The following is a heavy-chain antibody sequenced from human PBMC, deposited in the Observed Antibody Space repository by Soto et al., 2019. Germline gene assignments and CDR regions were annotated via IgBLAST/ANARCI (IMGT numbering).Heavy chain of an antibody. J-gene: IGHJ5*02. D-gene: IGHD2-15*01. CDR2: IYPGDSDT. Sequence: GESLKISCKGSGYTFTSYWIAWVRQMPGKGLEWMGIIYPGDSDTRYSPSFQGQVTISADKSISTAYLQWSSLKASDTAMYYCTTSLGYCSGGSCYGRLGWFDPWGQGTLVTVSS. CDR1: GYTFTSYW. V-gene: IGHV5-51*01. CDR3: TTSLGYCSGGSCYGRLGWFDP.